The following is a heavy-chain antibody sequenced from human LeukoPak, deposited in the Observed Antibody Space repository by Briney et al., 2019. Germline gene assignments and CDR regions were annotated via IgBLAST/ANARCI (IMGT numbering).Heavy chain of an antibody. CDR3: ARSSISAMGIDY. D-gene: IGHD2/OR15-2a*01. Sequence: ASVKVSCKASGYTFTSYYMHWVRQAPGQGLEWMGIINPSGGSTSYAQKFQGRVTMTRDTSTSTVYMELSSLRSGDTAVYYCARSSISAMGIDYWGQGTLVTVSS. CDR1: GYTFTSYY. CDR2: INPSGGST. V-gene: IGHV1-46*01. J-gene: IGHJ4*02.